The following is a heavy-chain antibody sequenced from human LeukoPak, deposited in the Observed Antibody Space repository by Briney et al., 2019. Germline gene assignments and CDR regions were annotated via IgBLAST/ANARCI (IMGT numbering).Heavy chain of an antibody. D-gene: IGHD3-22*01. J-gene: IGHJ4*02. CDR2: ISSSSSTI. CDR3: ARDRYYYDSSGLVDY. CDR1: GFTFSSYS. V-gene: IGHV3-48*01. Sequence: PGGSLRLSCAASGFTFSSYSMNWVRQAPGKGLEWVSYISSSSSTIHYADSVKGRFTISRDNAKNSLYLQMNSLRAEDTAVYYCARDRYYYDSSGLVDYWGQGTLVTVSS.